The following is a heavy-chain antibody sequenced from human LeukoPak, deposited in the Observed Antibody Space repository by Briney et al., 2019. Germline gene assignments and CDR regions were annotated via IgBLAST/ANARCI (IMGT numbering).Heavy chain of an antibody. Sequence: PGGSLRLSCAASGFTFSGYSMNWVRQAPGKGLEWVASIRQDESEKYFVDSVKGRFTISRDNAKNSLYLHMNSLGADDTAVYYCARAWTDSLYYFDSSRNPRLHYFDYWGQGTLVTVSS. V-gene: IGHV3-7*01. CDR2: IRQDESEK. CDR3: ARAWTDSLYYFDSSRNPRLHYFDY. D-gene: IGHD3-22*01. CDR1: GFTFSGYS. J-gene: IGHJ4*02.